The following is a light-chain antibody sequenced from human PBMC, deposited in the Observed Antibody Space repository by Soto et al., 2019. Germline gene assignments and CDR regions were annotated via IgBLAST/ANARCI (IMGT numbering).Light chain of an antibody. V-gene: IGKV1-33*01. CDR1: QDISNY. Sequence: DIQMTQSPSSLSASVGDRVTITCQASQDISNYLNWYQQKPGKAPKLLFYDASNLETGVPSRFSGSGSGTDFTFTISSLQAEDIATYYCQQYDNLPRTFGQGTKVEIK. CDR3: QQYDNLPRT. J-gene: IGKJ1*01. CDR2: DAS.